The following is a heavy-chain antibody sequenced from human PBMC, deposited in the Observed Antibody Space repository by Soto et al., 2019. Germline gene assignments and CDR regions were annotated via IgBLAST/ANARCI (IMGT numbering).Heavy chain of an antibody. V-gene: IGHV3-23*01. D-gene: IGHD3-9*01. Sequence: EGSLRLSCAASGFTFGSYGMSWVRQVPGKGLEWVSAISGSGGATYYADSVKGRFTISRDNSRNTLPLQMHSLRAEDSALYYCARDTQSFDWFFDFWGQGTLVTVSS. CDR2: ISGSGGAT. J-gene: IGHJ4*02. CDR1: GFTFGSYG. CDR3: ARDTQSFDWFFDF.